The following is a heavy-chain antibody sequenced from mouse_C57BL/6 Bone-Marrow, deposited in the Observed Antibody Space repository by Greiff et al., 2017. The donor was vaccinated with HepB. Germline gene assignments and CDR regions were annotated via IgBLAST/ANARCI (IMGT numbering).Heavy chain of an antibody. V-gene: IGHV3-8*01. CDR1: GYSITSDY. Sequence: EVKLVESGPGLAKPSQTLSLTCSVTGYSITSDYWNWIRKFPGNKLEYMGYISYSGSTYYNPSLKSRISITRDTSKNQYYLQLNSVTTEDTATYYCARRNMGVTGGYAMDYWGQGTSVTVSS. CDR2: ISYSGST. J-gene: IGHJ4*01. D-gene: IGHD4-1*01. CDR3: ARRNMGVTGGYAMDY.